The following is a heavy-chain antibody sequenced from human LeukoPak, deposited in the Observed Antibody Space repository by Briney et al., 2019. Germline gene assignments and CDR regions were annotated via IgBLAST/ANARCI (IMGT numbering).Heavy chain of an antibody. D-gene: IGHD4-17*01. CDR3: ARHGTASVYGDSIDY. V-gene: IGHV5-51*01. CDR2: IYPGDFDT. J-gene: IGHJ4*02. Sequence: GESLKISCKASGYSFTNYWIGWVRQMPGKGLEWVGIIYPGDFDTRYGPSFQGRVTISADKSISTAYLQWSSLQASDTAMYYCARHGTASVYGDSIDYWGQGTLVTVSS. CDR1: GYSFTNYW.